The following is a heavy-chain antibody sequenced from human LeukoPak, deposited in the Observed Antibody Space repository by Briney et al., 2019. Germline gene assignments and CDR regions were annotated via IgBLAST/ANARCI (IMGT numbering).Heavy chain of an antibody. D-gene: IGHD4-11*01. J-gene: IGHJ4*02. CDR3: ARGGRAVKLDY. CDR1: GGSISSGSYY. Sequence: SETLSLTCTVSGGSISSGSYYWSWIRQPPGKGLERIEYIYYSGSTNYNPSLKSRVTISVDTSKNQFSLKLSSVTAADTAVYYCARGGRAVKLDYWGQGTLVTVSS. CDR2: IYYSGST. V-gene: IGHV4-61*01.